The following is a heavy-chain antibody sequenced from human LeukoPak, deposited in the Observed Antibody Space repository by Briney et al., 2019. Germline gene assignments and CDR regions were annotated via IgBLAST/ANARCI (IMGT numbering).Heavy chain of an antibody. D-gene: IGHD6-13*01. Sequence: GGSLRLSCAASGFTFSSYWMSWVRQAPGKGLEWVANIKQDGSEKYYVDSVKGRFTISRDNAKNSLYLQMNSLRAEDTAVYYCARVGSGSSWSYYYYYYMDVWGKGTTVTLSS. J-gene: IGHJ6*03. CDR1: GFTFSSYW. V-gene: IGHV3-7*04. CDR2: IKQDGSEK. CDR3: ARVGSGSSWSYYYYYYMDV.